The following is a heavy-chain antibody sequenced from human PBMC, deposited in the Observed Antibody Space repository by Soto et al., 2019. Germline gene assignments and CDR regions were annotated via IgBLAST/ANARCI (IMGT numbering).Heavy chain of an antibody. D-gene: IGHD2-15*01. Sequence: ASVKVSCKGTGYTFASYDIKWVRQATGQGLEWMGWMNPISGNTVYAQKFQGRVTMTRDTSISTAFMELSSLRSEDTAVYYCARPYCSGGSCYSWGQGTLVTVSS. V-gene: IGHV1-8*01. CDR1: GYTFASYD. J-gene: IGHJ5*02. CDR3: ARPYCSGGSCYS. CDR2: MNPISGNT.